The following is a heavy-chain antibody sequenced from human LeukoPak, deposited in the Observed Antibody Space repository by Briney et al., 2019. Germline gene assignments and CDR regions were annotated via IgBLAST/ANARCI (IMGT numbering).Heavy chain of an antibody. D-gene: IGHD3-9*01. CDR1: GYSFTSYW. CDR3: ARVYYDILTGSFFDY. J-gene: IGHJ4*02. V-gene: IGHV5-51*01. CDR2: IYPGDSDT. Sequence: GESLKISCKGSGYSFTSYWIGWVGQIPGKGLEWMGIIYPGDSDTRYSPSFQGQVTISADKSISTAYLQWSSLKASDTAMYYCARVYYDILTGSFFDYWGQGTLVTVSS.